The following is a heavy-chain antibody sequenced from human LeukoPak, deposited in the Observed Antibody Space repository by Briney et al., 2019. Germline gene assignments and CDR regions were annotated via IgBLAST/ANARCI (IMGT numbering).Heavy chain of an antibody. CDR3: ATGLEGSGSYWTYY. V-gene: IGHV3-74*01. J-gene: IGHJ4*02. CDR1: GFTFSRNW. D-gene: IGHD3-10*01. CDR2: IYSDGSST. Sequence: GSLRLSCAASGFTFSRNWLHWVRQAAGKGLVWVSRIYSDGSSTNYADSVKGRFTISRDNAKNTLYLQMTSLRADDTAVYYCATGLEGSGSYWTYYWGQGTLVTVSS.